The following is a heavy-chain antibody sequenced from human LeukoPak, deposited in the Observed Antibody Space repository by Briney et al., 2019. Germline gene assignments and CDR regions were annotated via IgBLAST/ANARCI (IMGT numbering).Heavy chain of an antibody. V-gene: IGHV1-18*01. CDR2: ISGYNGNT. Sequence: GASVKVSCKASGYTLTSYGISWVRQAPGQGLEWMGWISGYNGNTNYAQKLQGRVTMTTDTSTSTAYMDLRNLRSDDTAVYYCARQLGLRGDFDLWGRGTLVIVSS. D-gene: IGHD3-16*01. CDR3: ARQLGLRGDFDL. CDR1: GYTLTSYG. J-gene: IGHJ2*01.